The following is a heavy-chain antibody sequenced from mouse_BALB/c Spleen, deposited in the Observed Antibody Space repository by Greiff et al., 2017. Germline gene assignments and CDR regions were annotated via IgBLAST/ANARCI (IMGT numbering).Heavy chain of an antibody. J-gene: IGHJ3*01. Sequence: LQQPGSELVRPGASVKLSCKAPGYTFTSYWMHWVKQRHGQGLEWIGNIYPGSGSTNYDEKFKSKGTLTVDTSSSTAYMHLSSLTSEDSAVYYCTRYGNYGSWFAYWGQGTLVTVSA. D-gene: IGHD2-1*01. V-gene: IGHV1S22*01. CDR3: TRYGNYGSWFAY. CDR1: GYTFTSYW. CDR2: IYPGSGST.